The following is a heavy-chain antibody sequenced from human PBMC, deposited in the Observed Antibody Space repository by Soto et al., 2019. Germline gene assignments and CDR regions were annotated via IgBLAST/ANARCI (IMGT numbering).Heavy chain of an antibody. V-gene: IGHV3-11*01. CDR3: ARLGDVLQTSANYDDAFDI. D-gene: IGHD1-26*01. CDR1: GFTFSDYD. Sequence: QVQLVESGGGLVKPGGSLRLSCAASGFTFSDYDMSWIRRAPGKGLEWVSYISSSGGTIYYADSVQARFTISRDNAKNSVVLQMNSLRAEETAVYYCARLGDVLQTSANYDDAFDIWGQGTLVTVSS. CDR2: ISSSGGTI. J-gene: IGHJ3*02.